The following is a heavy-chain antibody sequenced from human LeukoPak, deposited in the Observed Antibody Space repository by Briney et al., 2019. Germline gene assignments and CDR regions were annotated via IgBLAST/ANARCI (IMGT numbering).Heavy chain of an antibody. CDR1: GYTFTSYA. D-gene: IGHD4-23*01. Sequence: ASVKVSCKASGYTFTSYAMNWVRQAPGQGLEWMGWINTNTGNPTYAQGFTGRSVFSLDTSVSTAYLQISNLKAEDTAVYYCARLKKAVVTPWGFYFDYWGQGTLVTVSS. J-gene: IGHJ4*02. CDR2: INTNTGNP. CDR3: ARLKKAVVTPWGFYFDY. V-gene: IGHV7-4-1*02.